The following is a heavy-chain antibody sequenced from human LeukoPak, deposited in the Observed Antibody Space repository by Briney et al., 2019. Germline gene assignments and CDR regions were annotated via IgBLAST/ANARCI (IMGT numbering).Heavy chain of an antibody. J-gene: IGHJ4*02. CDR2: ISWNSVSI. Sequence: PGRSLKLSCAASGFPFDDYVMHWVRQAPGKGLEWVSGISWNSVSIGYADSVKGRFTISRDNATNSLYLQMNSLRAEDTAWYYCAKDLKSIAAAGPGGYFDCWGQGTLVTVSS. V-gene: IGHV3-9*01. CDR3: AKDLKSIAAAGPGGYFDC. CDR1: GFPFDDYV. D-gene: IGHD6-13*01.